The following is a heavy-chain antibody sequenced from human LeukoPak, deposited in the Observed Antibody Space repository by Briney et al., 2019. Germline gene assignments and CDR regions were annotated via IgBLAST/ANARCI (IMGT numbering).Heavy chain of an antibody. CDR1: GFTFSSYS. V-gene: IGHV3-48*01. D-gene: IGHD3-10*01. CDR2: ISSRSATI. Sequence: GGSLRLSCAASGFTFSSYSMNWVRQAPGKGLEWVSYISSRSATIYYADSVKGRFTISRDNSKNTLYLQMNNLRAEDTALYYCARDQWPNYYGSGSFYNLGFWGQGTLVTVSS. J-gene: IGHJ4*02. CDR3: ARDQWPNYYGSGSFYNLGF.